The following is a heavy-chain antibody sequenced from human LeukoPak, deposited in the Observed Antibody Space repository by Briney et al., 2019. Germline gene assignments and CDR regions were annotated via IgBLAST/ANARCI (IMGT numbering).Heavy chain of an antibody. CDR2: IYTSGST. Sequence: SSETLSLTCTVSGGFISSYYWSWIRQPAGKGLEWIGRIYTSGSTNYNPSLKSRVTMSVDTSKNQFSLKLSSVTAADTAVYYCARDAALYYYDSSGYRTSDAFDIWGQGTMVTVSS. CDR1: GGFISSYY. J-gene: IGHJ3*02. D-gene: IGHD3-22*01. CDR3: ARDAALYYYDSSGYRTSDAFDI. V-gene: IGHV4-4*07.